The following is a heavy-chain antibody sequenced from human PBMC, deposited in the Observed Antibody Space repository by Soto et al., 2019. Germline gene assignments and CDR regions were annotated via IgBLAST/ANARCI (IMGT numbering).Heavy chain of an antibody. CDR1: GGSISSSSYY. CDR2: IYYSGST. J-gene: IGHJ4*02. D-gene: IGHD5-18*01. V-gene: IGHV4-39*01. CDR3: ARPGSGHSYGEIDY. Sequence: PSETLSLTCTVSGGSISSSSYYWGWIRQPPGKGLEWIGSIYYSGSTYYNPSLKSRVTISVDTSKNQFSLKLSSVTAADTAVYYCARPGSGHSYGEIDYWGQGTLVTVSS.